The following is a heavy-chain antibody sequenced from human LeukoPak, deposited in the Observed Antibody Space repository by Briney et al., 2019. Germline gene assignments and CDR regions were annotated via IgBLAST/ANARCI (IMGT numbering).Heavy chain of an antibody. V-gene: IGHV3-23*01. CDR3: AKSGSRDWDYFDH. Sequence: PGGSLRLSCAASGFTFSSYAMNWVRQAPGKGLEWVSTIGGDGGATHYADSVKGRFTISRANSKNTLFLQMNSLRAEDTAVYYCAKSGSRDWDYFDHWGQGTLVTASS. J-gene: IGHJ4*02. CDR2: IGGDGGAT. CDR1: GFTFSSYA. D-gene: IGHD6-19*01.